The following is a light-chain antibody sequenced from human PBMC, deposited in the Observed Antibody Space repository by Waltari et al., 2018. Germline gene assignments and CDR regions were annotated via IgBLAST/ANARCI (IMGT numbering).Light chain of an antibody. CDR2: AAF. V-gene: IGKV1-39*01. CDR3: QQSHSVPET. Sequence: DIQMTQSPSYLSAFVGDRVTITCRASQSIGRYLNWYQQKPGKAPKLLIHAAFSLQTGVPSRFSGSGSATDFPLTITSLQPEDFATYYCQQSHSVPETFGQGTKVEI. CDR1: QSIGRY. J-gene: IGKJ1*01.